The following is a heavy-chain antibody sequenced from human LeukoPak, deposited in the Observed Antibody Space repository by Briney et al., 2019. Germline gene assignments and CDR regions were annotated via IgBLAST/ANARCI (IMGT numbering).Heavy chain of an antibody. J-gene: IGHJ4*02. V-gene: IGHV1-18*01. Sequence: GASVKVSCKASGYTFTSYGISWMRQAPGQGLEWMGWISGYNGNTNYTQKLQGRVSMTRDTSTSTAYMELRSLRSDDTAVYYCARDWDYGSGIYGFDYWGQGTLVTASS. D-gene: IGHD3-10*01. CDR2: ISGYNGNT. CDR1: GYTFTSYG. CDR3: ARDWDYGSGIYGFDY.